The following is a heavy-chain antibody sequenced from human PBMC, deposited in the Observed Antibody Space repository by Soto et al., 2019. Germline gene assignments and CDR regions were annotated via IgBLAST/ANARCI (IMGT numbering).Heavy chain of an antibody. J-gene: IGHJ5*02. CDR2: IYPGDSDT. CDR3: ARTSIAARRFEPWFDP. Sequence: GESLKISCKGSGYSFTSYWIGWVRQMPGKGLEWMGIIYPGDSDTRYSPSFQGQVTISADKSISTAYLQWSSLKASDTAMYYCARTSIAARRFEPWFDPWGQGTLVTVSS. D-gene: IGHD6-6*01. CDR1: GYSFTSYW. V-gene: IGHV5-51*01.